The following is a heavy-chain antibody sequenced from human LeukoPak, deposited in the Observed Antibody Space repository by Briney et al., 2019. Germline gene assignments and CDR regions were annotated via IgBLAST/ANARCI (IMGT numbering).Heavy chain of an antibody. J-gene: IGHJ4*02. Sequence: PAETLSLTCTVSGGSISSYYWSWIRQPPGKGLEWIGYIYYSGSTNYNPSLKSRVTISVDTSKNQFSLKLSSVTAADTAVYYCARVDYDFWSGYSDWGQGTLVTVSS. D-gene: IGHD3-3*01. CDR3: ARVDYDFWSGYSD. CDR1: GGSISSYY. V-gene: IGHV4-59*01. CDR2: IYYSGST.